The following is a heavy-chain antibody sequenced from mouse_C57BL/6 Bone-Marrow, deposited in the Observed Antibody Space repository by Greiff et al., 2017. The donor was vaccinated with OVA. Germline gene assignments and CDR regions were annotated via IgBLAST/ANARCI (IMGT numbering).Heavy chain of an antibody. Sequence: EVMLVESGGDLVKPGGSLKLSCAASGFTFSSYGMSWVRQTPDKRLEWVATISSGGSYTYYPDSVKGRFTISRDNAKNTLYLQMSSLKSEDTAMYYCARRGYGNSAWFAYWGQGTLVTVSA. CDR1: GFTFSSYG. J-gene: IGHJ3*01. V-gene: IGHV5-6*02. CDR2: ISSGGSYT. CDR3: ARRGYGNSAWFAY. D-gene: IGHD2-10*02.